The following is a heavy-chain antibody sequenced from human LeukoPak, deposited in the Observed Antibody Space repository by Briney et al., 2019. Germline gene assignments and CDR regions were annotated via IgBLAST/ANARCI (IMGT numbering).Heavy chain of an antibody. CDR1: GYTFTGYY. Sequence: GASVKVSCKASGYTFTGYYMHWVRQAPGQGLEWMGWINPNSGDTNYAQKFQGRVTMTRHTSISTAYMELSNVRSDDTALYYCARAGTESKWGLPRADYYYMDVWGKGTTVTVSS. V-gene: IGHV1-2*02. D-gene: IGHD7-27*01. J-gene: IGHJ6*03. CDR2: INPNSGDT. CDR3: ARAGTESKWGLPRADYYYMDV.